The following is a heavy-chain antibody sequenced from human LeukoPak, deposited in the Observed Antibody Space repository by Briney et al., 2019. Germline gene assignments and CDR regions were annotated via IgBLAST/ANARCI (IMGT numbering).Heavy chain of an antibody. CDR3: ARMIGLGEVSPYFDY. CDR2: IYPGDSDT. D-gene: IGHD3-16*02. CDR1: GYSLTSYW. J-gene: IGHJ4*02. V-gene: IGHV5-51*01. Sequence: GESLKISCKGSGYSLTSYWIGWVRQMPGKGLEWMGIIYPGDSDTRYSPSFQGQVTISADKSISSAYLQWNSLKASDTAMYYCARMIGLGEVSPYFDYWGQGSLVTVSS.